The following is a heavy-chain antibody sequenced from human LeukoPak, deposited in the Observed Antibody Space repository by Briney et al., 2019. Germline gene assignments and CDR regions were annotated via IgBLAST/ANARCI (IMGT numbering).Heavy chain of an antibody. CDR3: ARDFSSSLHGGGYYFDY. V-gene: IGHV3-7*01. CDR2: IKQDGSEK. D-gene: IGHD6-6*01. CDR1: GFTFSSYW. J-gene: IGHJ4*02. Sequence: PGGSLRLSCAASGFTFSSYWMSWVRQAPGKGLEWVANIKQDGSEKYYVDSVKGRFTISRDNAKNSLYLQMNSLRAEDTAVYYCARDFSSSLHGGGYYFDYWGQGTLVTVSS.